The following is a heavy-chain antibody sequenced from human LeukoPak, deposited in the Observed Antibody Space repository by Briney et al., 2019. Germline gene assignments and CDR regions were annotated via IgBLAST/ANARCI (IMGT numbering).Heavy chain of an antibody. CDR2: ISGSGGST. CDR3: AKDRVPYSSGWYWFDP. V-gene: IGHV3-23*01. CDR1: GFTFSSYA. J-gene: IGHJ5*02. D-gene: IGHD6-19*01. Sequence: GGSLRLSCAASGFTFSSYAMSWVRQAPGKGLEWVSAISGSGGSTYYADSVKGRFTISRDNSKNTLYLHMNSLRAEDTAVYYCAKDRVPYSSGWYWFDPWGQGTLVTVSS.